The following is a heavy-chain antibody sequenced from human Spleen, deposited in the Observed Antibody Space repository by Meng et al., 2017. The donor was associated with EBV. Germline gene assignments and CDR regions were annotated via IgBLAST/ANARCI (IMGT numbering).Heavy chain of an antibody. Sequence: HLQLPEPGSGLLKPSQTLSLTCAVSGVSITTGGYSWSWVRQPPGKGLEWIGHIYHSGSTYYNPSVKSRVIMSVDRSKNQFSLKLTSVTAADTAVYYCARSATGWFFYYDYWGQGTLVTASS. J-gene: IGHJ4*02. D-gene: IGHD2-15*01. CDR2: IYHSGST. V-gene: IGHV4-30-2*01. CDR3: ARSATGWFFYYDY. CDR1: GVSITTGGYS.